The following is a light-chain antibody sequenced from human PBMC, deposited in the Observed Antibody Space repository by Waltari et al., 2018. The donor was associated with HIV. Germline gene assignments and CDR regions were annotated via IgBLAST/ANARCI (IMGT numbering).Light chain of an antibody. J-gene: IGLJ2*01. V-gene: IGLV1-44*01. CDR1: NSNIGSNS. Sequence: QSVLTQPPSASGTPGQRVTISCSGRNSNIGSNSVNWYQQVPGTAPQLLIYSNNRRPSGVPDRFSGSKYGNSASLAISGLRSEDEADYYCAAWDDSRNGEVIFGGGTKLTVL. CDR2: SNN. CDR3: AAWDDSRNGEVI.